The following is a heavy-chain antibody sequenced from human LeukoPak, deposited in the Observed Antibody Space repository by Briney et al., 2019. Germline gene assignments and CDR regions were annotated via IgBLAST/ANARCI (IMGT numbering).Heavy chain of an antibody. CDR3: AREYANLTMVTNFDF. V-gene: IGHV1-69*04. CDR1: GGTFSSSP. J-gene: IGHJ4*02. D-gene: IGHD4-17*01. Sequence: SVKVSCKASGGTFSSSPITWVRQAPGQGLEWMGRIIPMLAIANYVQKFQGRVTITADKSTTTAYMELVSLRSEDTAVYYCAREYANLTMVTNFDFWGQGTLVTVSS. CDR2: IIPMLAIA.